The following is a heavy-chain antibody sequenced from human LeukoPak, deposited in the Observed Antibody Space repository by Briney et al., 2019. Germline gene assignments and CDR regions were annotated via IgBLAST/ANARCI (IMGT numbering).Heavy chain of an antibody. V-gene: IGHV3-48*03. CDR3: ARDRSYGSFNY. D-gene: IGHD5-18*01. J-gene: IGHJ4*02. Sequence: VGSLRLSCAASGFTFSSFEMNWVRQAPGKGLEWVSYISSSGSTIYYADSVKGRFTISRDNAKNSLYLQMSSLRAEDTAVYYCARDRSYGSFNYWGQGPLVTVYS. CDR1: GFTFSSFE. CDR2: ISSSGSTI.